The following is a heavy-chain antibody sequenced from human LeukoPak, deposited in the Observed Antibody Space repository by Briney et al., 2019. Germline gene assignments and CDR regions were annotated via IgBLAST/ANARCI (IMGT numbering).Heavy chain of an antibody. CDR2: ISSSGSTI. V-gene: IGHV3-11*01. CDR1: GFTFSDYY. CDR3: ARERRQWLLSSRYYFDY. Sequence: GGSLRLSCAASGFTFSDYYMSWIRQAPGKGLEWVSYISSSGSTIYYADSVKGRFTISRDNAKNSLYLQMNSLRAEDTAVYYCARERRQWLLSSRYYFDYWGQGTLVTVSS. D-gene: IGHD6-19*01. J-gene: IGHJ4*02.